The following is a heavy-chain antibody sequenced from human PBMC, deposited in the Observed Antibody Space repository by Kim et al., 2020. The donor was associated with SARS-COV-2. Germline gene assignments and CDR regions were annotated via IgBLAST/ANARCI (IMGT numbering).Heavy chain of an antibody. CDR3: AKDVDIVATAGVFDY. V-gene: IGHV3-30*02. Sequence: DSMKGRFTISRHNSKNTLYLQMNSLRAEDTAVYYCAKDVDIVATAGVFDYWGQGTLVTVPS. D-gene: IGHD5-12*01. J-gene: IGHJ4*02.